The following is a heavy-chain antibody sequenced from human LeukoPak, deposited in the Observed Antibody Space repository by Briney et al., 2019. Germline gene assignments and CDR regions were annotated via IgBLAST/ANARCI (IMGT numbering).Heavy chain of an antibody. Sequence: PGGSLRLSCAASGFTFNIYTMSWVRQAPGKGLEWVSVISENGGSTYYADSVKGRFTISRDNSKNTLYLQMNSLRAEDTAVYYCAKGLYGGNLYYYYGMDVWGQGTTVTVSS. V-gene: IGHV3-23*01. J-gene: IGHJ6*02. D-gene: IGHD4-23*01. CDR1: GFTFNIYT. CDR3: AKGLYGGNLYYYYGMDV. CDR2: ISENGGST.